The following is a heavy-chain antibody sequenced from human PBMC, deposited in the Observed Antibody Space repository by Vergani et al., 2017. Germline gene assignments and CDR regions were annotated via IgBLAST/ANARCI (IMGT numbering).Heavy chain of an antibody. D-gene: IGHD3-16*01. CDR3: AGPGGCAVFSPSPYGMDV. CDR2: IYTSGST. J-gene: IGHJ6*02. Sequence: QVQLQQWGAGLLKPSETLSLTCAVYGGSFSGYYWSWIRQPPGRGLEWIGYIYTSGSTNYNPSLKSRVTISVDTSKNQFSLKLSSVTAADTAVYYCAGPGGCAVFSPSPYGMDVWGQGTTVTVSS. V-gene: IGHV4-34*01. CDR1: GGSFSGYY.